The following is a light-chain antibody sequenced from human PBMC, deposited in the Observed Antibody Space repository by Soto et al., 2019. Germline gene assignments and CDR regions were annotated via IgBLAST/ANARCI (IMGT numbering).Light chain of an antibody. CDR1: QSISTW. CDR2: DVS. CDR3: QQYNLFWQ. Sequence: DIPRSQFPPTRSASVVSRVTITFRASQSISTWLAWYQLKPGKAPKLLIYDVSLLQSGVPSRFSGSGSGTEFILTISSLQPDESATYYCQQYNLFWQFGAGAKVEI. J-gene: IGKJ4*02. V-gene: IGKV1-5*01.